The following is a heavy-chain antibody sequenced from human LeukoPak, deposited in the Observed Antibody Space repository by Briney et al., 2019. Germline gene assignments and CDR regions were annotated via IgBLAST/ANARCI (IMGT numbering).Heavy chain of an antibody. CDR2: ISGRDSTT. Sequence: QPGGSLRLSCAASGVTFSNYAMNWVRQAPGKGLEWVSGISGRDSTTYYADSVKGRFTISRDNSKNTLYLQMNSLRAEDTAVYYCAKPPVVGSTTTWFDPWGQGTLVTVSS. CDR1: GVTFSNYA. V-gene: IGHV3-23*01. D-gene: IGHD1-26*01. J-gene: IGHJ5*02. CDR3: AKPPVVGSTTTWFDP.